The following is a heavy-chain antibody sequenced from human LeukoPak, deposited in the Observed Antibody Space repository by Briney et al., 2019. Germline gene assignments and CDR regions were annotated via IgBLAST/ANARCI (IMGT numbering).Heavy chain of an antibody. CDR1: GGTFSSYA. CDR2: IIPIFGTA. CDR3: ARVSRWSNWFDP. J-gene: IGHJ5*02. V-gene: IGHV1-69*01. D-gene: IGHD6-13*01. Sequence: ASVKVSCKASGGTFSSYAISWVRQAPGQGLEWMGGIIPIFGTANYAQKFQGRVTITADESTSTAYMELSSLRSEDTAVYYCARVSRWSNWFDPWGQGTLVTVSS.